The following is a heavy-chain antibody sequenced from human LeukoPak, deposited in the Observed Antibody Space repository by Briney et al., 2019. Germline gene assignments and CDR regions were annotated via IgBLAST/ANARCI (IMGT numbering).Heavy chain of an antibody. V-gene: IGHV3-21*01. J-gene: IGHJ4*02. CDR3: ARAAPVGYCSSTSCYGEYFDY. CDR2: ISSSSSYI. D-gene: IGHD2-2*03. CDR1: GFTFSSYS. Sequence: PGGSLRLSCAASGFTFSSYSMNWVRQAPGKGLEWVSSISSSSSYIYYADSVKGRFTISRDNAKNSLYLQMNSLRAEDTAVYYRARAAPVGYCSSTSCYGEYFDYWGQGTLVTVSS.